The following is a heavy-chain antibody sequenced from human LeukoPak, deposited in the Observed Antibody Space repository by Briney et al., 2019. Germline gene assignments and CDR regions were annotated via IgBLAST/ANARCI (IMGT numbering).Heavy chain of an antibody. V-gene: IGHV4-59*01. CDR3: ARGDRAGPFDY. J-gene: IGHJ4*02. CDR2: IYYSGST. Sequence: SETLSLTCTVSGGSISSYYWSWIGQPPGKGLEWIGYIYYSGSTNYNPSLKSRVTISVDTSKNQFSLKLSSVTAADTAVYYCARGDRAGPFDYWGQGTLVTVSS. D-gene: IGHD6-19*01. CDR1: GGSISSYY.